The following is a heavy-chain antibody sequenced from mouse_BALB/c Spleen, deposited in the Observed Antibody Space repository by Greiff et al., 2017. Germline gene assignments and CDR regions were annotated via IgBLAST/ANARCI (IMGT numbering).Heavy chain of an antibody. CDR3: VYGYDERYFDV. CDR1: GYTFTSYW. Sequence: EVQLQQSGTVLARPGASVKMSCKASGYTFTSYWMHWVKQRPGQGLEWIGAIYPGNSDTSYNQKFKGKAKLTAVTSTSTAYMELSSLTNEDSAVYYCVYGYDERYFDVWGAGTTVTVSS. CDR2: IYPGNSDT. J-gene: IGHJ1*01. V-gene: IGHV1-5*01. D-gene: IGHD2-2*01.